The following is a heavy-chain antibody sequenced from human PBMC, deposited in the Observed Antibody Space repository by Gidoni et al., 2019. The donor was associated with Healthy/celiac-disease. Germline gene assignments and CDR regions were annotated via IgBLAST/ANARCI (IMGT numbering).Heavy chain of an antibody. CDR3: ARLHYDYVWGSYRFPYGMDV. J-gene: IGHJ6*02. CDR2: LYPGDSDT. CDR1: GYSFTSYW. D-gene: IGHD3-16*02. Sequence: EVQLVQSGAEVKKPGESLKISCKGSGYSFTSYWIGWVRPMPVKGLGWMGILYPGDSDTRYSPSFQGQVTISADKSISTAYLQWSSLKASDTAMYYCARLHYDYVWGSYRFPYGMDVWGQGTTVTVSS. V-gene: IGHV5-51*01.